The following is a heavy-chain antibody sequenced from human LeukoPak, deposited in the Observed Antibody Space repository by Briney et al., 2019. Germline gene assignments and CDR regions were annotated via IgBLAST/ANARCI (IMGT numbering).Heavy chain of an antibody. CDR2: FGGSGVTP. CDR3: AKTLRAGVNFFDS. V-gene: IGHV3-23*01. J-gene: IGHJ5*01. CDR1: GFTFSNYA. Sequence: GGSLRLSCAASGFTFSNYAVTWVRQAPGKGLEWVSMFGGSGVTPFYADSVKGRFTISRDNSNNTLFLQMNSLRAEDTALYYCAKTLRAGVNFFDSWGQGTLVTASS. D-gene: IGHD3-10*01.